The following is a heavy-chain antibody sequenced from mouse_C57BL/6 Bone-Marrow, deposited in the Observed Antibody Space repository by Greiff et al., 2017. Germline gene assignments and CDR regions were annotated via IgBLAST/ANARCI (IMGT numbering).Heavy chain of an antibody. Sequence: QVQLKQSGAELVRPGTSVKVSCTASGYAFTNYLIEWVKQRPGQGLEWIGVINPGSGGTNYNEKFKGKATLTADKSSSTAYMQLSSLTSEESAVYFCARWNPWFAYWGQGTLVTVSA. CDR1: GYAFTNYL. V-gene: IGHV1-54*01. CDR3: ARWNPWFAY. CDR2: INPGSGGT. J-gene: IGHJ3*01.